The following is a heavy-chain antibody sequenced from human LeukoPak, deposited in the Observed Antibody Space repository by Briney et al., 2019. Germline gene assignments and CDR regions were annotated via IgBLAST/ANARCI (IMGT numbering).Heavy chain of an antibody. J-gene: IGHJ4*02. CDR2: LRRGGSDK. CDR1: GFTFSNYG. V-gene: IGHV3-30*02. CDR3: AKDHSQNFDY. D-gene: IGHD5-18*01. Sequence: PGGSLRLSCAASGFTFSNYGMHWIRHAPGKGLEWVAFLRRGGSDKYYADSVKGRFTISRDNSKNTVYLQMNSLRPEDTAVYYCAKDHSQNFDYWGQGTLVTVSS.